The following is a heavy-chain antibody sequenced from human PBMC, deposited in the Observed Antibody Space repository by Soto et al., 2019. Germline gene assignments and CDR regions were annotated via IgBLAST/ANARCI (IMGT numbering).Heavy chain of an antibody. CDR1: GYNFTQYR. J-gene: IGHJ5*02. V-gene: IGHV1-3*01. CDR2: ITAGDAKT. D-gene: IGHD2-2*01. Sequence: QVQLVQSGADVKKPGASVKISCKASGYNFTQYRIHWVRQAPGQSLEWMGWITAGDAKTEYSQKFQGRVTISRNISATTVYLDLDSLRSEDTAVYYCARALYSSSWFWFDPWGRGTQVIVSS. CDR3: ARALYSSSWFWFDP.